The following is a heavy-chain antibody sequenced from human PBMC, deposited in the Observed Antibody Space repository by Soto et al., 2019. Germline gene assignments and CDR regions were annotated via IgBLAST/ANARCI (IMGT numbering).Heavy chain of an antibody. CDR1: GGSISSSSYY. Sequence: PSETLSLTCTVSGGSISSSSYYWGWIHQPPGKGLEWIGSIYYSGSTYYNPSLKSRVTISVDTSKNQFSLKLSSVTAADTAVYYCARHAYYYDSSGYLNWFDPWGQGTLVTVS. D-gene: IGHD3-22*01. CDR2: IYYSGST. V-gene: IGHV4-39*01. CDR3: ARHAYYYDSSGYLNWFDP. J-gene: IGHJ5*02.